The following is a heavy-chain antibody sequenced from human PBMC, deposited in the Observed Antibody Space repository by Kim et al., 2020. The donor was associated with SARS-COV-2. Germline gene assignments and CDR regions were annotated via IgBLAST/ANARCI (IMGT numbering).Heavy chain of an antibody. V-gene: IGHV4-59*01. CDR3: ARALDCSSISCYENYYYM. Sequence: SETLSLTCTVSGGSISSYYWSWIRQPPGKGLEWIGYIYYSGSTNYNPSLKSRVTISVDTSKNQFSLKLSSVTAADTAVYYCARALDCSSISCYENYYYM. CDR2: IYYSGST. CDR1: GGSISSYY. J-gene: IGHJ6*03. D-gene: IGHD2-2*01.